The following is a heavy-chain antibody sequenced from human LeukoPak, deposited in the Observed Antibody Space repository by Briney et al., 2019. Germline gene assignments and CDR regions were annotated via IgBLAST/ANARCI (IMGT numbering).Heavy chain of an antibody. Sequence: GGSLRLSCAASGFTFSTYWMSWVRQAPGKGLEWVANIKQDGSEKYYVDSVKGRFTISGDNAKNSLYLQMNSLRAEDTAVYYCAREGAYSNSNWFDPWGQGTLVTGSS. CDR1: GFTFSTYW. CDR2: IKQDGSEK. J-gene: IGHJ5*02. CDR3: AREGAYSNSNWFDP. V-gene: IGHV3-7*01. D-gene: IGHD6-6*01.